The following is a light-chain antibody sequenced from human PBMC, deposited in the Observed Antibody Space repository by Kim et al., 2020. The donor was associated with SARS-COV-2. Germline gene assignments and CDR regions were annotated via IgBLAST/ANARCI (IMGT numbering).Light chain of an antibody. J-gene: IGLJ3*02. CDR2: EGS. Sequence: PGQSITISCTGTSSDVGSYNLVSWYQQHPGKAPKLMIYEGSKRPSGVSNRFSGSKSGNTASLTISGLQAEDEADYYCCSYAGSRVFGGGTQLTVL. CDR1: SSDVGSYNL. CDR3: CSYAGSRV. V-gene: IGLV2-23*01.